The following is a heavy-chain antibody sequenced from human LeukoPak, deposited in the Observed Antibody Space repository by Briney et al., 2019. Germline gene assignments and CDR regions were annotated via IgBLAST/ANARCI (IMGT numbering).Heavy chain of an antibody. CDR3: AREDGHLDY. CDR1: GFTFSSYS. V-gene: IGHV3-21*01. CDR2: ISSGSSYM. D-gene: IGHD5-24*01. Sequence: GGSLRLSCAASGFTFSSYSMNWVRRAPGKGLEWVSSISSGSSYMFYADSLKGRFTISRDNAKNSLYLQMNSLRAEDTAVYYCAREDGHLDYWGQGTLVTVSS. J-gene: IGHJ4*02.